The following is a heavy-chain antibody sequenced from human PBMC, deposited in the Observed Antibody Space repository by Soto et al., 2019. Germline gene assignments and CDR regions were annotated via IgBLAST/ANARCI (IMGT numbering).Heavy chain of an antibody. CDR3: ARESHDILTGPPWVWYFDL. D-gene: IGHD3-9*01. J-gene: IGHJ2*01. CDR2: INDRGSI. V-gene: IGHV4-34*01. CDR1: GGSFSGYY. Sequence: QVQLQQWGAGPLRPLETLSLTCGVAGGSFSGYYWAWIRQSPGKGLEWIGEINDRGSINYNQSLKSRVSIAVDTSKKHYSLTMRSVTAADTAVYYCARESHDILTGPPWVWYFDLWGRGTLVTVSS.